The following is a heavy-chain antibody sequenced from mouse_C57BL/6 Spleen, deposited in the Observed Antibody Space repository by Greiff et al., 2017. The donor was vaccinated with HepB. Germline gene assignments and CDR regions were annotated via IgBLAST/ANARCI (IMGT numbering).Heavy chain of an antibody. CDR2: ISSGGSYT. J-gene: IGHJ2*01. Sequence: EVQLVDSGGDLVKPGGSLKLSCAASGFTFSSYGMSWVRQTPDKRLEWVATISSGGSYTYYPDSVKGRFTISRDNAKNTLYLQMSSLKSEDTAMYYCARRETTVVPFDYWGQGTTLTVSS. V-gene: IGHV5-6*01. CDR3: ARRETTVVPFDY. CDR1: GFTFSSYG. D-gene: IGHD1-1*01.